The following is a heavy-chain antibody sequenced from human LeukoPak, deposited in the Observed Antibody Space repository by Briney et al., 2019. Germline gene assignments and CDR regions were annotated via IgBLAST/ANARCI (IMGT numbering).Heavy chain of an antibody. CDR3: ARDCDRSGYYCY. V-gene: IGHV1-18*01. CDR1: GYRFTSYS. J-gene: IGHJ4*02. Sequence: ASVKVSCKASGYRFTSYSISWVRQAPGQGLEWMGWISTYNGNSNYAQKLQGRVAMTTDTSTSTAYMELMSLRSDDTAVYYCARDCDRSGYYCYWGQGTLVTVSS. D-gene: IGHD3-22*01. CDR2: ISTYNGNS.